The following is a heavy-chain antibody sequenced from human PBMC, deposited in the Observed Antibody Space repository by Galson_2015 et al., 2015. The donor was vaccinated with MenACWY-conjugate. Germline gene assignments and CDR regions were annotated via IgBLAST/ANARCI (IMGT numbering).Heavy chain of an antibody. V-gene: IGHV3-23*01. CDR1: GFTFSSYA. J-gene: IGHJ6*02. Sequence: SLRLSCATSGFTFSSYAMSRVRQAPGKGLEWVSAISGSGGSTYYADSVKGRFTISRDNSKNTLYLQMNSLRAEDTAVYYCARGSSMNYYYYGMDVWGQGTTVTVSS. CDR3: ARGSSMNYYYYGMDV. CDR2: ISGSGGST.